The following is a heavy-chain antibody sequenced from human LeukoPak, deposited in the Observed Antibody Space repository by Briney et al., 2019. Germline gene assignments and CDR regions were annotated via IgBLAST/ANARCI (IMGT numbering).Heavy chain of an antibody. D-gene: IGHD3-22*01. V-gene: IGHV3-23*01. J-gene: IGHJ4*02. CDR2: ISSSGGGT. CDR3: AKGFDSSGYSAGFDY. Sequence: PGGSLRLSCAASGFTFSSYAMNWVRQAPGKGQEGVSGISSSGGGTYYADSVKGRFTISRDNSKNTLYLQIKSLRAEDTAVYYCAKGFDSSGYSAGFDYWGQGTLVTVSS. CDR1: GFTFSSYA.